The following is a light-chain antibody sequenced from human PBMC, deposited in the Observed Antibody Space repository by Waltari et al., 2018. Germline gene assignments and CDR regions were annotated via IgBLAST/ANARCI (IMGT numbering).Light chain of an antibody. J-gene: IGKJ3*01. CDR2: WAS. CDR3: QQYYSAPFT. CDR1: QPILYSSKNKNY. V-gene: IGKV4-1*01. Sequence: DLVMPQFPDSLAVSLGERATTDCKSSQPILYSSKNKNYSAWYQQKPGQPPNLLLYWASTRESRVPDRCSGSGSGTDFTLTVSSLQAEDVAVYYCQQYYSAPFTFGPGTKVDI.